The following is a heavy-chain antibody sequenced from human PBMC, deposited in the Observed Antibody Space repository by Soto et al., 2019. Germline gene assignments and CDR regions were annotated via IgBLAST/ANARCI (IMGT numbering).Heavy chain of an antibody. Sequence: QVPLVESGGGVVQPGRSLRLSCAASGFTFSSYGMHWVRQAPGKGLEWVAVKWYDGSNKYYADSVKGRFTISRDNSKNTLYLQMNRLRAEHTAVYYCGRPVGGLLRDAFDIWGQGTMVTVSS. D-gene: IGHD3-16*01. J-gene: IGHJ3*02. CDR3: GRPVGGLLRDAFDI. CDR1: GFTFSSYG. V-gene: IGHV3-33*01. CDR2: KWYDGSNK.